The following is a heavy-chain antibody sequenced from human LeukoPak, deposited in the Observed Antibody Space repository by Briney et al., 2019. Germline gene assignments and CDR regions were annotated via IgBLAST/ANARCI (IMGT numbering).Heavy chain of an antibody. CDR3: AKDGAWSGYQFDY. CDR1: GFPFSSYA. D-gene: IGHD3-3*01. CDR2: ISGSGGST. J-gene: IGHJ4*02. Sequence: PGGSLRLSCAASGFPFSSYAMSWVRQAPGKGLEWVSAISGSGGSTYHADSVKGRFTISRDNSKNTLYLQMNSLRAEDTAVYYCAKDGAWSGYQFDYWGQGTLVTVSS. V-gene: IGHV3-23*01.